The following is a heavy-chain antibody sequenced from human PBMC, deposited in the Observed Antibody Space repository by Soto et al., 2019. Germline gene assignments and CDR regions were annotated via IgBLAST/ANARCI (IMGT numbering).Heavy chain of an antibody. V-gene: IGHV1-69*12. J-gene: IGHJ4*02. CDR1: GGTFSSHA. Sequence: QVQLVQSGSEVKKPGSSVKVSCKASGGTFSSHAISWVRQAPGQGLEWMGCIIPIFGATNYAQKFQGRVTITADESTATAYMELSSLRSEDTAVYYCARAPFYEFWSGYSREKYFDYWGRGSLVTVSS. CDR2: IIPIFGAT. D-gene: IGHD3-3*01. CDR3: ARAPFYEFWSGYSREKYFDY.